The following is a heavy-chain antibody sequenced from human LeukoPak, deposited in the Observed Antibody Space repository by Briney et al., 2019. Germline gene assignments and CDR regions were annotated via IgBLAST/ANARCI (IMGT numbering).Heavy chain of an antibody. V-gene: IGHV3-48*01. CDR2: INSSSSTI. CDR1: GFTFSSYS. J-gene: IGHJ6*02. CDR3: ASWVPYYYDSSGYYSRYYYYGMDV. Sequence: WGSLSLSCAASGFTFSSYSMNWVRPAPGKGLEWVSYINSSSSTIYYADSVKGRFTISRDNAKNSLYLQMNSLRAEDTAVYYCASWVPYYYDSSGYYSRYYYYGMDVWGQGTTVTVSS. D-gene: IGHD3-22*01.